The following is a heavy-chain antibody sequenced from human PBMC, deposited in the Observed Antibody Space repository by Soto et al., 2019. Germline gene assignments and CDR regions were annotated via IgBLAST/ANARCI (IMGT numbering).Heavy chain of an antibody. J-gene: IGHJ4*02. CDR1: GFIFSKYG. D-gene: IGHD4-17*01. CDR2: ISPDGSNK. CDR3: ARDHGGGNHYGDRGY. Sequence: QVQLVESGGGVVQPGRSLRLSCADSGFIFSKYGMHWVRQAPGKALEWVAFISPDGSNKNHADSLKGRFSISRDNSKNTLYLQMSGLGTEDTAVYYCARDHGGGNHYGDRGYWGQGTLVTVSS. V-gene: IGHV3-30*03.